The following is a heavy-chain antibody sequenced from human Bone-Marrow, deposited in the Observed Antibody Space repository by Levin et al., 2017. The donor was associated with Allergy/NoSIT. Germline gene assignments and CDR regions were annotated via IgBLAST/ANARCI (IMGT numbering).Heavy chain of an antibody. J-gene: IGHJ4*02. Sequence: GESLKISCAASGFTFSDYYMSWIRQAPGKGLEWVSYISSSGSTIYYADSVKGRFTISRDNAKNSLYLQMNSLRAEDTAVYYCARVLYSSLDYWGQGTLVTVSS. D-gene: IGHD6-13*01. V-gene: IGHV3-11*01. CDR1: GFTFSDYY. CDR3: ARVLYSSLDY. CDR2: ISSSGSTI.